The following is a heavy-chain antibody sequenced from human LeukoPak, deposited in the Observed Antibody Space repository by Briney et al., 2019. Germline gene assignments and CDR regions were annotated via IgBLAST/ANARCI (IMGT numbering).Heavy chain of an antibody. CDR3: AREWYYYDSSGYLEGAFGY. CDR1: GYTFTGYY. V-gene: IGHV1-2*02. J-gene: IGHJ4*02. Sequence: ASVKVSCKASGYTFTGYYMHWVRQAPGQGLEWMGWINPNSGGTNYAQKFQGRVTMTRDTSISTAYMELSRLRSDDTAVYYCAREWYYYDSSGYLEGAFGYWGQGTLVTVSS. D-gene: IGHD3-22*01. CDR2: INPNSGGT.